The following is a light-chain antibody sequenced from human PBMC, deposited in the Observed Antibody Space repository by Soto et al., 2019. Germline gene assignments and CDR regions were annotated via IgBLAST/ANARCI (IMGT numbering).Light chain of an antibody. J-gene: IGKJ5*01. CDR3: QQYANSPIT. Sequence: ELVLTQSPGTLSLSPGESATLSCRASQPVSSNFLAWYQQKPGQAPRLLIYGVSSRDSGIPDRFFGSGSGTDFTLTINRLEPEDFAVYYCQQYANSPITFGQGTRLEIK. V-gene: IGKV3-20*01. CDR1: QPVSSNF. CDR2: GVS.